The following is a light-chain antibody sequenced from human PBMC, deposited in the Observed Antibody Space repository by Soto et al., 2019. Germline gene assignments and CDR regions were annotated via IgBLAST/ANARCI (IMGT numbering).Light chain of an antibody. CDR1: QSISSW. CDR2: AAS. J-gene: IGKJ1*01. V-gene: IGKV1-5*03. Sequence: DIQVTQSPSTLSASVGDRVTITCRASQSISSWLAWYQQKPGKAPKLLIYAASGLASGVPSRFSGSVSGTEFTLTISSLQPDDFATYYCQRYDTYSWTFGQGTKVEIK. CDR3: QRYDTYSWT.